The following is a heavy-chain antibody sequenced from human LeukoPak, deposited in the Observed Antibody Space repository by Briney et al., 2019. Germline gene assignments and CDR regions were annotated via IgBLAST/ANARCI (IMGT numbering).Heavy chain of an antibody. D-gene: IGHD1-26*01. CDR1: GGSFSSSNYY. V-gene: IGHV4-39*07. J-gene: IGHJ4*02. Sequence: SETLSLTCTVSGGSFSSSNYYWGWIRQPPGKGLGWIGSIYYRGSTYYNPSLKNRVTISVDTSKNQFSLKLSSVTAADTAVYYCARAIEVGAMTPFDYWGQGTLVTVSS. CDR2: IYYRGST. CDR3: ARAIEVGAMTPFDY.